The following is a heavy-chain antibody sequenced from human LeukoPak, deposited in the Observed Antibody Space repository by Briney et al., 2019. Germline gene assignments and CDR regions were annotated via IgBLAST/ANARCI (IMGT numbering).Heavy chain of an antibody. CDR2: ISAYNGTT. J-gene: IGHJ4*02. V-gene: IGHV1-18*01. D-gene: IGHD2-15*01. CDR3: ARVTGYCSGGSCYLTPLFDY. Sequence: GASVKVSCKASGYTFTSYGISWVRQAPGQGLEWMGWISAYNGTTNYAQKLQGRVPMTTDTSTSTAYMALRSLRSDDTAVYYCARVTGYCSGGSCYLTPLFDYWGQGTLVTVSS. CDR1: GYTFTSYG.